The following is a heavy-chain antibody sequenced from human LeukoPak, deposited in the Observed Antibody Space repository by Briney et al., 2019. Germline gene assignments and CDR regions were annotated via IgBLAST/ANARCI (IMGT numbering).Heavy chain of an antibody. CDR1: GYMFTDYY. CDR3: ARVGLAARAVDY. V-gene: IGHV1-2*02. CDR2: IKAESGRT. Sequence: ASVKVSCKASGYMFTDYYLHWVRQAPGQGLEWMGWIKAESGRTHYAQKFQGRVTMTRDTSISTAYTELSRLRSDDTAVYYCARVGLAARAVDYWGQGTLVTVSS. D-gene: IGHD6-6*01. J-gene: IGHJ4*02.